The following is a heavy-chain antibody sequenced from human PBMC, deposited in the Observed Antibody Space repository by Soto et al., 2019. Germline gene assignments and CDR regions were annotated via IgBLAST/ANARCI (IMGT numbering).Heavy chain of an antibody. CDR2: LIPLLGIA. J-gene: IGHJ4*02. Sequence: QVQLVQSGAEVKKPGSAVKVSCKAPGGTFSSYTISWVGKAPGQGLEWMGRLIPLLGIANYAQKFQGRVTITADKSTSTAYMELSSLRSEDTAVYYCARGRYGDGDYWGQGTLVTVSS. CDR3: ARGRYGDGDY. CDR1: GGTFSSYT. D-gene: IGHD4-17*01. V-gene: IGHV1-69*02.